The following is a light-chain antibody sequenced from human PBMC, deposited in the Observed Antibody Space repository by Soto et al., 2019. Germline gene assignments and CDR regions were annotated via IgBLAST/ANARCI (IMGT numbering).Light chain of an antibody. CDR2: GVS. J-gene: IGKJ1*01. V-gene: IGKV3-20*01. CDR3: GQFVSSPPRT. Sequence: EIVLTQSPGTLSLSPGEKATLSCRASQSVGDTFLSWYQQKPGLAPRLLIYGVSNRATGIPDRFSGSGSGTDFILTIRRLEPEDFALYYCGQFVSSPPRTFGQGTKVDIK. CDR1: QSVGDTF.